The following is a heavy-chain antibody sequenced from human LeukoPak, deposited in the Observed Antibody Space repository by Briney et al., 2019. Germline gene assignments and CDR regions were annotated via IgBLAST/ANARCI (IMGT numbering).Heavy chain of an antibody. CDR2: INPSGGST. Sequence: GASVKVSCKASGYTFTSYYMHWVRQAPGQGLEWMGIINPSGGSTSYAQKFQGRVTMTRDTSISTAYMELSRLRSDDTAVYYCAREVVVVPAAIRGAFDIWGQGTMVTVSS. D-gene: IGHD2-2*01. CDR3: AREVVVVPAAIRGAFDI. V-gene: IGHV1-46*01. J-gene: IGHJ3*02. CDR1: GYTFTSYY.